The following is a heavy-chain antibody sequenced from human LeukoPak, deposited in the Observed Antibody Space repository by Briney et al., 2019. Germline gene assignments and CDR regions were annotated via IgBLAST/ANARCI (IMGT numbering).Heavy chain of an antibody. CDR3: AKDVKWQLLAKYCDH. D-gene: IGHD4-23*01. CDR1: GFTFSTYA. J-gene: IGHJ4*02. Sequence: LSGGSLRLSCAASGFTFSTYAMSWVRQASGKGLEWVSAITDSGGNTYYAAPVKGRFTISRDNSKNTLYLQMNSLRAEDTAVYYCAKDVKWQLLAKYCDHWGQGTLVTVSS. CDR2: ITDSGGNT. V-gene: IGHV3-23*01.